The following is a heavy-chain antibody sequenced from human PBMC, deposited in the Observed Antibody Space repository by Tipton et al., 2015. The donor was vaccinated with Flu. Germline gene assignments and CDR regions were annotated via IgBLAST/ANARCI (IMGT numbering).Heavy chain of an antibody. V-gene: IGHV3-15*01. CDR2: IKSKTDGGTT. D-gene: IGHD3-22*01. CDR1: GFTFSNAW. Sequence: SLRLSCAASGFTFSNAWMSWVRQSPGKGLEWVGRIKSKTDGGTTDYAAPVKGRFTISRDDSKNTLYLQMNSLKTEDTAVYYCTTDRYDSSGYGDWGQGTLVTVSS. CDR3: TTDRYDSSGYGD. J-gene: IGHJ4*02.